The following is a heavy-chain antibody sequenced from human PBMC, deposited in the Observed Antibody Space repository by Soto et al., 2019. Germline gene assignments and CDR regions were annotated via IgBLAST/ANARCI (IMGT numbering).Heavy chain of an antibody. D-gene: IGHD3-10*01. CDR3: ARVGSMVRGVIVKREFDF. V-gene: IGHV1-18*01. CDR1: AYIFTSYG. J-gene: IGHJ4*02. CDR2: ISANNGET. Sequence: QLQLLQSGADMKKPGASVKVSCKSSAYIFTSYGISWVRQAPGQGLEWVGWISANNGETNYAEKFQDRVTMTTDTSPSTAYVELRSLTSEDTAVYFCARVGSMVRGVIVKREFDFWGQGTLVTVSS.